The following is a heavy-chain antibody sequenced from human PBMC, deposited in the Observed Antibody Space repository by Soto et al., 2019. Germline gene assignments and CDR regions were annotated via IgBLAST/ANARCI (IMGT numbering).Heavy chain of an antibody. CDR3: AREIIPLTTDWYFDL. CDR1: GGSISGGGYY. V-gene: IGHV4-30-4*01. J-gene: IGHJ2*01. CDR2: TYDSGST. D-gene: IGHD4-17*01. Sequence: SETLSLTCTVSGGSISGGGYYWSWIRQPPGKGLEWIGYTYDSGSTYYNPSLKSRISISIDTSKNQFSLRLTSVTAADTAVYYCAREIIPLTTDWYFDLWGRGTLVTVSS.